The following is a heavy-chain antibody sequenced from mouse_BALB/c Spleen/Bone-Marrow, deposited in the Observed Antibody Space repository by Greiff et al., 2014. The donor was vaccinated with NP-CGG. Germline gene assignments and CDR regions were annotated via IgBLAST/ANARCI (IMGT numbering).Heavy chain of an antibody. Sequence: EVKLMESGGGLVQPGGSLKLSCAASGFDFSGYWMTWVRQAPGKGLEWIGEINPDSGTINYTPSLKDKFIISRNNAKNTLYLQMSKVRSEDTALYYCARNGYYGWITYWGQGTLVTVSA. J-gene: IGHJ3*01. CDR2: INPDSGTI. CDR1: GFDFSGYW. CDR3: ARNGYYGWITY. D-gene: IGHD2-3*01. V-gene: IGHV4-1*02.